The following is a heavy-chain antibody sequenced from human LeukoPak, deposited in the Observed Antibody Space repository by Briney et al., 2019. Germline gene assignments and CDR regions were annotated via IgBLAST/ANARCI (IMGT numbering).Heavy chain of an antibody. D-gene: IGHD4-17*01. CDR3: ARASTEYAVTDGFDT. J-gene: IGHJ5*02. CDR2: VSFGSSYI. V-gene: IGHV3-21*06. CDR1: GFTFKDYT. Sequence: PGGSLRLSCAASGFTFKDYTMNWVRQSPGKGLQWVSYVSFGSSYISYADSLKGRFTISRDDAKSSVYLEMTSLRTDYTAVYYCARASTEYAVTDGFDTWGPGTLVTVSS.